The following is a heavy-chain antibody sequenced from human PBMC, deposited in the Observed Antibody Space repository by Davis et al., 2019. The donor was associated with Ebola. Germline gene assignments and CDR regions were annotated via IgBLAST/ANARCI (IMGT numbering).Heavy chain of an antibody. CDR2: IPYDGSNQ. V-gene: IGHV3-30*18. Sequence: GESLKISCAASGFTFTKYGMHWVRQAPGKGLEWVAAIPYDGSNQYYAGSVRGRFTISRDNSKNTLYLQMNSLRPEDTAVYYCAKKGSETATLDYWGQGSLVTVSS. J-gene: IGHJ4*02. D-gene: IGHD5-24*01. CDR1: GFTFTKYG. CDR3: AKKGSETATLDY.